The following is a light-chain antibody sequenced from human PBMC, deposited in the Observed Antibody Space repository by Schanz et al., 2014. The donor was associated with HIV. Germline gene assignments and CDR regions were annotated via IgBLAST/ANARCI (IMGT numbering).Light chain of an antibody. CDR1: RSDIGNYDF. Sequence: QSALTQPPSASGSPGQSVTISCTGTRSDIGNYDFVSWYQQYPGKAPRLIIHEVSKRPSGVPARFSGSKSGNTASLTVSGLQADDEADYYCSSYGGGDTMVLGGGTKLTVL. J-gene: IGLJ2*01. V-gene: IGLV2-8*01. CDR3: SSYGGGDTMV. CDR2: EVS.